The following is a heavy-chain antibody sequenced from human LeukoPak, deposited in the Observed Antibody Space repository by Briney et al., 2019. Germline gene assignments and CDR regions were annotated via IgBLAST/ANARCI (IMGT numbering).Heavy chain of an antibody. Sequence: PGGSLRLSCAASGFTFSNAWMSWVRQAPGKGLEWVGRIKSKTDGGTTDYAAPVKGRFTISRDDSKNTLYLQMNSLKTEDTAVYYCRIMITFGGVIVSDYWGQGTLATVSS. CDR1: GFTFSNAW. V-gene: IGHV3-15*01. J-gene: IGHJ4*02. D-gene: IGHD3-16*02. CDR3: RIMITFGGVIVSDY. CDR2: IKSKTDGGTT.